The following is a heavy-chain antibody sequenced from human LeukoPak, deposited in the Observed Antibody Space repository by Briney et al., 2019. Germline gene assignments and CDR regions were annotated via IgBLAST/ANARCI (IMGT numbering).Heavy chain of an antibody. V-gene: IGHV4-34*01. CDR1: GGSFSSYY. J-gene: IGHJ4*02. D-gene: IGHD1-1*01. CDR2: INHSGST. Sequence: PSETLSLTCAVYGGSFSSYYWSWIRQPPGKGLEWIGEINHSGSTNYNPSLKSRVTISVDTSKNQFSLKLSSVTAADTAVYYCARATASNDVLDYWGQGTLVTVSS. CDR3: ARATASNDVLDY.